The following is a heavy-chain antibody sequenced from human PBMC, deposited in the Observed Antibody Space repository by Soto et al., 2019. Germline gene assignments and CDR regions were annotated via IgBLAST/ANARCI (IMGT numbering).Heavy chain of an antibody. V-gene: IGHV3-30*04. D-gene: IGHD4-4*01. J-gene: IGHJ6*02. CDR3: ARDGPGNPRQNYGMDV. CDR1: GFPFTSYA. CDR2: ISYDGRNK. Sequence: QVLLVESGGGVVQPGRSLRLSCATSGFPFTSYAMHWVRQAPAKGLGWVSAISYDGRNKNYAGSVEGRFTISRDNSRNTLYLQMNSLRPEDTAVYYCARDGPGNPRQNYGMDVWGQGTTVTVSS.